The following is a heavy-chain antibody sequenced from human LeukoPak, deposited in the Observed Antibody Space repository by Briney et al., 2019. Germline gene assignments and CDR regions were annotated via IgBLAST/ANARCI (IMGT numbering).Heavy chain of an antibody. D-gene: IGHD3-22*01. CDR2: IYDSGST. CDR1: GGSISNYC. Sequence: SETLSLTCTVSGGSISNYCWSRIRQSAGKGLEWIGYIYDSGSTNYNPSLKSRVTISIDTSKNQFSLKLSSVTAADTAVYYCAGTYYDDSSGYSADTFDIWGQGTMVTVSS. CDR3: AGTYYDDSSGYSADTFDI. J-gene: IGHJ3*02. V-gene: IGHV4-59*01.